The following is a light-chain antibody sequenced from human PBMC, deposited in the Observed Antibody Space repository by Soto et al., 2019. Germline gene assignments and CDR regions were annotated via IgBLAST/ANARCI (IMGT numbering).Light chain of an antibody. V-gene: IGLV2-14*03. Sequence: QSALTQPASVSGSPGQSVTISCSGTSGDVGGHTFVSWYQHHPGKAPKLIISDVSNRPSGVSNRFSGSKSGNTASLTISGLQAEDEADYYCSSYTSTSILEVFGTGTKLTVL. CDR2: DVS. J-gene: IGLJ1*01. CDR3: SSYTSTSILEV. CDR1: SGDVGGHTF.